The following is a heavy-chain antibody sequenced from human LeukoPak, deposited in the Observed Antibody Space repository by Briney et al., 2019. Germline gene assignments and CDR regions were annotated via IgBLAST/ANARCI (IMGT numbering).Heavy chain of an antibody. D-gene: IGHD3-10*01. J-gene: IGHJ4*02. CDR3: ARPNYYGSGSPAGC. Sequence: GESLKISCKGSGYYFPSYWIGWVRQTPGKGLEGMGIIYPGDSDTTYSPSFQGQVTISADKSVSTAYLQWSSLKASDTAMYYCARPNYYGSGSPAGCWGQGTLVTVSS. V-gene: IGHV5-51*01. CDR1: GYYFPSYW. CDR2: IYPGDSDT.